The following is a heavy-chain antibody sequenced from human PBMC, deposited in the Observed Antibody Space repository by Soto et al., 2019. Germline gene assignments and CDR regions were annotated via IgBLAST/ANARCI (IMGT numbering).Heavy chain of an antibody. CDR3: AKVSEFYDILTGYYHPPYFDY. Sequence: GGSLRLSCAASGFTFSSYAMSWVRQAPGKGLEWVSAISGSGGSTYYADSVKGRFTISRDNSKNTLYLQMNSLRAEDTAVYYCAKVSEFYDILTGYYHPPYFDYWGQGTLVTVSS. J-gene: IGHJ4*02. CDR2: ISGSGGST. D-gene: IGHD3-9*01. V-gene: IGHV3-23*01. CDR1: GFTFSSYA.